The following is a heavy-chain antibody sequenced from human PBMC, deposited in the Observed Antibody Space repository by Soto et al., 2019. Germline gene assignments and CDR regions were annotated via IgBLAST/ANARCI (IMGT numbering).Heavy chain of an antibody. V-gene: IGHV3-21*01. J-gene: IGHJ4*02. CDR2: ISGSGSYI. Sequence: EVQLVESGGGLVKPGGSLRLSCAASGFTFYSYSMHWVRQAPGKGLEWVSYISGSGSYINYADSVKGRFTISRDNAKNSLYLKMNSLRAEDTAVFYCARASTAGTWYFDYWGQGTLVTVSS. CDR3: ARASTAGTWYFDY. D-gene: IGHD6-13*01. CDR1: GFTFYSYS.